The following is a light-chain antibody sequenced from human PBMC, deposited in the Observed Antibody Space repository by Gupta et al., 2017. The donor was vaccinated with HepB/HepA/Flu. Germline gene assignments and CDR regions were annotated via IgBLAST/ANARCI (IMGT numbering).Light chain of an antibody. CDR2: GAS. Sequence: EVVLAQPPGPLSLSPGERATLSCRASQSVSSSYLAWYQQKPGQAPRLLIYGASSRATGIPDRFSGNGSGTDFTLTISRLEPEDFAVYYCQQYGSSPLTFGGGTKVEIK. CDR3: QQYGSSPLT. CDR1: QSVSSSY. V-gene: IGKV3-20*01. J-gene: IGKJ4*01.